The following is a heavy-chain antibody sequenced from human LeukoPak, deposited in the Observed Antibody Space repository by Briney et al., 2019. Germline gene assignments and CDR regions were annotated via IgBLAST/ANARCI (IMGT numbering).Heavy chain of an antibody. Sequence: SETLSLTCTVSGGSISSNNYYWGWIRQPPGKGLEWIASIHNSGSTFYNPSLKGRVTISIDTSKNQFSLKVNSVTAADTAVYYCARDNPYGSGTDYWGQGTLVTVSS. CDR1: GGSISSNNYY. D-gene: IGHD3-10*01. CDR3: ARDNPYGSGTDY. V-gene: IGHV4-39*07. CDR2: IHNSGST. J-gene: IGHJ4*02.